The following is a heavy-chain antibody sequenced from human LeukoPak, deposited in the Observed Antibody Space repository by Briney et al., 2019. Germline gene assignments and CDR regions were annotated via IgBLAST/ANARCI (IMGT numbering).Heavy chain of an antibody. J-gene: IGHJ5*02. V-gene: IGHV4-38-2*02. CDR3: VRDGYSSSWYWFDP. CDR2: IYHSGST. CDR1: GYSISSGYY. D-gene: IGHD6-13*01. Sequence: PSETLSLTCTVSGYSISSGYYWGWIRQPPGKGLEWIGSIYHSGSTYYNPSLKSRVTISVDTSKNQFSLRLSSVTAADTAVYYCVRDGYSSSWYWFDPWSQGTLVTVSS.